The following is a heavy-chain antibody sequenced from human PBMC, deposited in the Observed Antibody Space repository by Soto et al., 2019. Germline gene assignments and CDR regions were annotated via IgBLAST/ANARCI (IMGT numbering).Heavy chain of an antibody. CDR2: IHPSGGGS. J-gene: IGHJ4*01. CDR1: GYPFNTYY. Sequence: ASVKVACKSSGYPFNTYYLHWVRQAPGQGLEWMGMIHPSGGGSTYAQKFLGRVTMTMDSSTSTVFMELTSLRSADTAVYYCARGGHIAVVTDSFDSWG. D-gene: IGHD2-21*02. CDR3: ARGGHIAVVTDSFDS. V-gene: IGHV1-46*02.